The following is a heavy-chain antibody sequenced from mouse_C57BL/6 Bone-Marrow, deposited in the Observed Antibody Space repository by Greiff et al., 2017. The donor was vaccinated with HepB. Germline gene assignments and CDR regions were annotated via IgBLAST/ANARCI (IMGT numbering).Heavy chain of an antibody. D-gene: IGHD1-1*01. CDR1: GYTFTGYW. CDR3: AREGDGSSY. CDR2: IYPGSGST. J-gene: IGHJ2*01. V-gene: IGHV1-9*01. Sequence: VQLQQSGAELMKPGASVKLSCKATGYTFTGYWIEWVKQRPGHGLEWIGDIYPGSGSTNYNEKFKSKATLTVDTSSSTAYMQLSSLTSEDSAVYYCAREGDGSSYWGQGTTLTVSS.